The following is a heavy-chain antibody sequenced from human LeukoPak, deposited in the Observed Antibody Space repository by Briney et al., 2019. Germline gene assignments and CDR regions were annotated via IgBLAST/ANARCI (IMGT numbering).Heavy chain of an antibody. V-gene: IGHV4-34*01. J-gene: IGHJ5*02. CDR2: INHSGST. D-gene: IGHD6-13*01. CDR1: GGSFSGYY. CDR3: ARDNSSSWYWAKVTRNWFDP. Sequence: SETLPLTCAVYGGSFSGYYWSWIRQPPGKGLEWIGEINHSGSTNYNPSLKSRVTISVDTSKNQFSLKLSSVTAADTAVYYCARDNSSSWYWAKVTRNWFDPWGQGTLVTVSS.